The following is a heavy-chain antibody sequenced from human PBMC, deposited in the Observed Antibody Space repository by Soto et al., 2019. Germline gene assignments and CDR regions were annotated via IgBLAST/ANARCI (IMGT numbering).Heavy chain of an antibody. V-gene: IGHV4-31*03. CDR2: IYYSGST. CDR3: ARAVSGYDAFDI. J-gene: IGHJ3*02. CDR1: GGSISSGGYY. Sequence: SETLSLTYTVSGGSISSGGYYWSWIRQHPGKGLEWIGYIYYSGSTYYNPSLKSRVTISVDTSKNQFSLKLSSVTAADTAVYYCARAVSGYDAFDIWGQGKKVTVSS. D-gene: IGHD3-3*01.